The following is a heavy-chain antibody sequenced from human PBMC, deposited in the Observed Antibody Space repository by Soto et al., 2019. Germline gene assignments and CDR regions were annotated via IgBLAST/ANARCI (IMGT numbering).Heavy chain of an antibody. CDR1: GFTFSSYA. V-gene: IGHV3-23*01. D-gene: IGHD5-12*01. CDR2: ISGSGGST. CDR3: AKDWTLQWLAHFDY. J-gene: IGHJ4*02. Sequence: GGSLSLSCAASGFTFSSYAMHWVRQAPGKGLEWVSAISGSGGSTYYADSVKGRFTISRDNSKNTLYLQMNSLRAEDTAVYYCAKDWTLQWLAHFDYWGQGTLVTVSS.